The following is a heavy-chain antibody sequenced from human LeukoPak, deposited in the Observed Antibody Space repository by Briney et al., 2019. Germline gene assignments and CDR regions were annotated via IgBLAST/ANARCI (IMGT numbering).Heavy chain of an antibody. Sequence: ASVKVSCKASGYTFTSYYMHWVRQAPGQGLEWMGIINPSGGSTSYAQKFQGRVTMTRDTSISTAYMELSRLRSDDTAVYYCASHPADYDFWSGTTIWGQGTLVTVSS. J-gene: IGHJ4*02. CDR2: INPSGGST. V-gene: IGHV1-46*01. D-gene: IGHD3-3*01. CDR1: GYTFTSYY. CDR3: ASHPADYDFWSGTTI.